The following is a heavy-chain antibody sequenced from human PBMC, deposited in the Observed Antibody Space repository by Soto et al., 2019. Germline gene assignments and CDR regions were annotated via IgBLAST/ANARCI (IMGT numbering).Heavy chain of an antibody. J-gene: IGHJ4*02. Sequence: EVQLVQSGAEVKKPGESLKISCKASGYTFTSNWIGWVRQMPGKGLESIGIIYPDDSDTKYSPSFQGRVSISADKSSSTALLEGSSLKASDSAMYFCARSRDGYNSVFASWGQGTLITVSA. V-gene: IGHV5-51*01. CDR2: IYPDDSDT. CDR1: GYTFTSNW. D-gene: IGHD5-12*01. CDR3: ARSRDGYNSVFAS.